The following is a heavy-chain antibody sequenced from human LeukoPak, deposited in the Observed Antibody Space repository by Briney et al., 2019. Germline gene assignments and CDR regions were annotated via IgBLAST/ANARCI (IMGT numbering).Heavy chain of an antibody. V-gene: IGHV3-30*02. D-gene: IGHD4-17*01. J-gene: IGHJ4*02. CDR1: AFTFSRYG. CDR2: IRYDGSNK. CDR3: AKEIWPTVTTPGWTYFDY. Sequence: GGSLRLSCAASAFTFSRYGMHWVRQAPGKGLEWVAFIRYDGSNKYYADSVKGRVTISRDNSKNTLYLQMNSLRAEDTAVYYCAKEIWPTVTTPGWTYFDYWGQGALVTVSS.